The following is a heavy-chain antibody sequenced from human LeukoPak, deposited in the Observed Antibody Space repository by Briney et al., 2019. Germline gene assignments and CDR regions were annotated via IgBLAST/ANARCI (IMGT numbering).Heavy chain of an antibody. J-gene: IGHJ4*02. D-gene: IGHD6-6*01. CDR3: ARISSVWQLVARGAIDN. CDR2: ISSSSSTI. CDR1: GFTFSDYS. V-gene: IGHV3-48*01. Sequence: GGSLRLSCAASGFTFSDYSMNWVRQAPGKGLEWVSYISSSSSTIYYADSVKGRFTISRDNAKNSLYLQMNSLRAEDTAVYYCARISSVWQLVARGAIDNWGQGTLVTVSS.